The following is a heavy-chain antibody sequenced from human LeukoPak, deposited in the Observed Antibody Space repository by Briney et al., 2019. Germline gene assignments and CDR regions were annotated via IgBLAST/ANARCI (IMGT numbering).Heavy chain of an antibody. D-gene: IGHD1-26*01. CDR1: GFTFSSYG. CDR3: AKGTMGATTSDAFDI. CDR2: TWYDGRNS. J-gene: IGHJ3*02. Sequence: PGRSLRLSCAASGFTFSSYGMHWVRQAPGKGLEWVAVTWYDGRNSYYAEPVKGRFTISRDNSKNTLSLQMTSLEAEDTAVYYCAKGTMGATTSDAFDIWGQGTMVTVSS. V-gene: IGHV3-33*03.